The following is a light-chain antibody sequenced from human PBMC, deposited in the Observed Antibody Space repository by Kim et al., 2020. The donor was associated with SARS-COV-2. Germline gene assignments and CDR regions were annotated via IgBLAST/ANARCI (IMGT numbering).Light chain of an antibody. CDR3: NSRDSSGNSYF. CDR1: SLRAYE. Sequence: GRTGRSTWQGDSLRAYEASEYQQKPGQAPVLVIYDENNLPSGIPDRFSASSSGNTASLTITGGQAEDEADYYCNSRDSSGNSYFFGTGTKVTVL. V-gene: IGLV3-19*01. CDR2: DEN. J-gene: IGLJ1*01.